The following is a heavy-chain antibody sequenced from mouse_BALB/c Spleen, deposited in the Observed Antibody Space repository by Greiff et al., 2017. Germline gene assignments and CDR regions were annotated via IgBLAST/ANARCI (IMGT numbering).Heavy chain of an antibody. D-gene: IGHD1-1*01. V-gene: IGHV5-6-5*01. Sequence: EVKLEESGGGLVKPGGSLKLSCAASGFTFSSYAMSWVRQTPEKRLEWVASISSGGSTYYPDSVKGRFTISRDNARNILYLQMSSLRSEDTAMYCWARGGYYGSSPYAMDYGGQGTSVTVSS. J-gene: IGHJ4*01. CDR3: ARGGYYGSSPYAMDY. CDR1: GFTFSSYA. CDR2: ISSGGST.